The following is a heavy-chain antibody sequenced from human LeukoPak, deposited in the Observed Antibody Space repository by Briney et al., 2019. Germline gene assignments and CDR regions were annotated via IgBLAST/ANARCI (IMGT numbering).Heavy chain of an antibody. D-gene: IGHD2-2*01. CDR1: GFTFSSYE. Sequence: SGGSLRLSCAASGFTFSSYEMNWVRQAPGKGLEWVSYISSSGSTIYYADSVTGRFTISRDNAENSLYLQMNGLRADDTAVYYCARGRHCTSTDCFRDYFDFWGQGALVTVSP. CDR2: ISSSGSTI. CDR3: ARGRHCTSTDCFRDYFDF. J-gene: IGHJ4*02. V-gene: IGHV3-48*03.